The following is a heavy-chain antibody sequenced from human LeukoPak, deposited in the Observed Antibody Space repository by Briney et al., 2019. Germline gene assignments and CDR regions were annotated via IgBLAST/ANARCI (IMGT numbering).Heavy chain of an antibody. D-gene: IGHD2-8*01. J-gene: IGHJ4*02. CDR1: GFTFGSYA. Sequence: PGGSLRLSRAASGFTFGSYAMSWVRQAPGKGLEWVSVISGSGDSTYYADSVKGRFTISRDNSKNTLYLQMNSLRAEDTAVYYCARYAEYAVSTPCYWGQGTLVTVSA. CDR2: ISGSGDST. CDR3: ARYAEYAVSTPCY. V-gene: IGHV3-23*01.